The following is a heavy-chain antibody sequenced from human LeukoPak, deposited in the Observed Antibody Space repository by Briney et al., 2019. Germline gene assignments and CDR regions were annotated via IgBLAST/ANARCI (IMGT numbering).Heavy chain of an antibody. J-gene: IGHJ5*02. CDR2: MNPNSGNT. Sequence: ASVKVSCKASGYTFTSYDIHWVRQATGQGLEWMGWMNPNSGNTGYAQKFQGRVTMTRNTSISTAYMELSSLRSEDTAVYYCARGRVPFYCSSTSCYRGFDPWGQGTLVTVSS. V-gene: IGHV1-8*01. CDR1: GYTFTSYD. D-gene: IGHD2-2*01. CDR3: ARGRVPFYCSSTSCYRGFDP.